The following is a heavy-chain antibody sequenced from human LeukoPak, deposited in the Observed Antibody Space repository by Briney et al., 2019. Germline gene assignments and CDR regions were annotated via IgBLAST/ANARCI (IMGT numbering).Heavy chain of an antibody. J-gene: IGHJ4*02. D-gene: IGHD4-23*01. CDR3: TSLVGSPTY. CDR1: GFNFQYAW. CDR2: IKSKRDGETT. V-gene: IGHV3-15*01. Sequence: GGSLRLSCAGPGFNFQYAWMTWVRQAPGKRLEWVGRIKSKRDGETTDYAALVKSRFSISRDDSKNTVYLQMNSLRTEDTAVYYCTSLVGSPTYWGQGTLVAVSS.